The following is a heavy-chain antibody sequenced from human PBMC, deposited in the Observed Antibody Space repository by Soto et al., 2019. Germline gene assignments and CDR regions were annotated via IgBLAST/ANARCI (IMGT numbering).Heavy chain of an antibody. CDR1: GVTFSSYA. J-gene: IGHJ4*02. CDR2: ISGSGGST. CDR3: AKAAGKYCSGGSCYLPPLY. V-gene: IGHV3-23*01. Sequence: PGGSLRLSCAASGVTFSSYAMSWVRQAPGKGLEWVSAISGSGGSTYYADSVKGRFTISRDNSKNTLYLQMNSLRAEDTAVYYYAKAAGKYCSGGSCYLPPLYWGQGTLVTV. D-gene: IGHD2-15*01.